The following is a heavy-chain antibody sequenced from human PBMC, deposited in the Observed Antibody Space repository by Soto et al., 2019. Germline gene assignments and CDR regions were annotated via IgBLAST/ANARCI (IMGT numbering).Heavy chain of an antibody. CDR2: IYPGDSDT. D-gene: IGHD2-2*02. CDR1: GYSFTSYW. Sequence: PGESLKISCKGSGYSFTSYWIGWVRQMPGKGLEWMGIIYPGDSDTRYSPSFQGQVTISADKSISTAYLQWSSLKASDTAMYYCARQGTCKGSSTSCSTPYYYYYYMDVWGKGTTVTVSS. J-gene: IGHJ6*03. CDR3: ARQGTCKGSSTSCSTPYYYYYYMDV. V-gene: IGHV5-51*01.